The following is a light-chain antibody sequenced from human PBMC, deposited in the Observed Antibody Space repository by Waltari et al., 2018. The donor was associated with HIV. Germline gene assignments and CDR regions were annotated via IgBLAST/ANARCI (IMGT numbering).Light chain of an antibody. V-gene: IGLV3-1*01. J-gene: IGLJ1*01. CDR1: KLGTKY. CDR2: QDD. Sequence: SYELTQPPSVSVSPGQTASITCSGDKLGTKYAFWYQQKAGQSPVLVIYQDDKRPSGIPWRFSGSNSGNTATLTISGTQAMDEADYYCQTWDNRTARVFGPGTKVTVL. CDR3: QTWDNRTARV.